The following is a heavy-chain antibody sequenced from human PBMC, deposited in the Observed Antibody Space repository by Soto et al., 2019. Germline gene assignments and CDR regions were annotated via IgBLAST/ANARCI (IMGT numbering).Heavy chain of an antibody. CDR1: GGSISSYY. V-gene: IGHV4-59*08. J-gene: IGHJ5*02. CDR3: ARHHHKYYDFWSGYYTPNWFDP. CDR2: IYYSGST. D-gene: IGHD3-3*01. Sequence: QVQLQESGPGLVKPSETLSLTCTVSGGSISSYYWSWIRQPPGKGLEWIGYIYYSGSTNYNTSLKSRVPISVDTSKTQFSLKLSSVTAADTDVYYCARHHHKYYDFWSGYYTPNWFDPWGQGTLVTVSS.